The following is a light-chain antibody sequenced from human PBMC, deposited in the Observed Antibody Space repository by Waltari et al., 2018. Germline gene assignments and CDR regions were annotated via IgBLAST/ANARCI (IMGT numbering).Light chain of an antibody. J-gene: IGKJ3*01. CDR3: QQYDNPTFT. CDR1: QDISKY. V-gene: IGKV1-33*01. CDR2: EAS. Sequence: DVQMTQSPSSLSASVGDRVTVPCQACQDISKYLNWYQQKPGKAPKLLIYEASNLETGVPSRFSGSGSGTDFTFTISSLQPEDTGIYYCQQYDNPTFTFGPGTKVNIK.